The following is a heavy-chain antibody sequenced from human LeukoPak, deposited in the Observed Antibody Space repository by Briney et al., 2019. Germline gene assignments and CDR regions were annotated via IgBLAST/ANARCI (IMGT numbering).Heavy chain of an antibody. D-gene: IGHD6-6*01. Sequence: GGSLRLSCAASGFTVSNNFMYWVRQAPGKGLEWVSVIHTDGNTFYADSVKGRFTISRDNSKNTLYLQMNSLRAEDTAVYYCAREGIAARAYYFDYWGQGTLVTVSS. V-gene: IGHV3-53*01. CDR2: IHTDGNT. CDR1: GFTVSNNF. CDR3: AREGIAARAYYFDY. J-gene: IGHJ4*02.